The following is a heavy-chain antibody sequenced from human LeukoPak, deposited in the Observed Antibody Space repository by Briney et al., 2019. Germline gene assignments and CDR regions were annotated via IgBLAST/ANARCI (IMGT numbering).Heavy chain of an antibody. D-gene: IGHD3-3*01. Sequence: PGGSLRLSCATSGFTLSLSNYGVHWVRQAPGKGLEWVAVIWYDGSNKYYADSVKGRFTISRDNSKNTLYLQMNSLRAEDTAVYYCARDHEVQSYDFWSGYWPGGGMDVWGQGTTVTVSS. V-gene: IGHV3-33*01. J-gene: IGHJ6*02. CDR3: ARDHEVQSYDFWSGYWPGGGMDV. CDR1: GFTLSLSNYG. CDR2: IWYDGSNK.